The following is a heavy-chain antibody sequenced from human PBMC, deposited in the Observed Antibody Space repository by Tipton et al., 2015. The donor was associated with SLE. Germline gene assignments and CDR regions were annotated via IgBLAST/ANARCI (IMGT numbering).Heavy chain of an antibody. CDR3: ARGRRGYTAYVVPDY. CDR1: GGSISSGGYY. J-gene: IGHJ4*02. D-gene: IGHD5-12*01. Sequence: TLSLTCTVPGGSISSGGYYWSWIRQHPGKGLEWIGYMYYSGSTYYNPSLKSRVSISVDTSKNQFSLKLSSLTAADTAVYYCARGRRGYTAYVVPDYWGQGTQVTVSS. V-gene: IGHV4-31*03. CDR2: MYYSGST.